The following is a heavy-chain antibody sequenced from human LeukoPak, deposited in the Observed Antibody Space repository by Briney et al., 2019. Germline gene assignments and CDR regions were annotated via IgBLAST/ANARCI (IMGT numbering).Heavy chain of an antibody. CDR2: MNPNSGNT. CDR3: ARVRDSSSWYIIYYYYYMDV. V-gene: IGHV1-8*01. Sequence: ASVKVSCKASGYTFTSYDINWVRQATGQGLEWMGWMNPNSGNTGYAQKFQGRVTMTRNTSISTAYMELSSLRSEDTAVYYCARVRDSSSWYIIYYYYYMDVWGKGTTVTVSS. D-gene: IGHD6-13*01. J-gene: IGHJ6*03. CDR1: GYTFTSYD.